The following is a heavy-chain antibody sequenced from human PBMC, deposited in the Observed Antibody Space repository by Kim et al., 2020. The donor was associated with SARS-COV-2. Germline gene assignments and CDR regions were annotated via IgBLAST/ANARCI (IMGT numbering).Heavy chain of an antibody. CDR3: ARDLRYYDSSGYYCPQCYCYGMDV. D-gene: IGHD3-22*01. CDR1: GYTFTSYG. J-gene: IGHJ6*02. V-gene: IGHV1-18*01. Sequence: ASVKVSCKASGYTFTSYGISWVRQAPGQGLEWMGWISAYNGNTNYAQKLQGRVTMTTDTSTSTAYMELRSLRSDDTAVYYCARDLRYYDSSGYYCPQCYCYGMDVWGQGTTVTVSS. CDR2: ISAYNGNT.